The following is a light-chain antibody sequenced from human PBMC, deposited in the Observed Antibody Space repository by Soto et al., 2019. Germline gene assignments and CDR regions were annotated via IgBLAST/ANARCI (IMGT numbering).Light chain of an antibody. Sequence: QSALTQPASVSGSPGQSITISCTGTSSDVGSYNLVSWYQQHPGKAPKLMIYEGSKRPSGVSNRFSGSKSGNTASLTICGLQAEDEADYYCCSYAGSSTLDVVFGGGTKLTVL. CDR3: CSYAGSSTLDVV. CDR1: SSDVGSYNL. V-gene: IGLV2-23*01. CDR2: EGS. J-gene: IGLJ2*01.